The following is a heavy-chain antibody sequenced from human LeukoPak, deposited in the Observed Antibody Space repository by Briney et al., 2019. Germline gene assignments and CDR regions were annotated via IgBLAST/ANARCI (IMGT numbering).Heavy chain of an antibody. V-gene: IGHV3-9*01. CDR2: ISWNSGSI. Sequence: GVSLRLSCAASGLRFDDYAMHWVRQAPGKGLEWVSGISWNSGSIGYADSVKGRFTISRDNAKNSLYLQMNSLRAEDTAVYYCARDSSAVEAFDYWGQGTLVTVSS. CDR1: GLRFDDYA. J-gene: IGHJ4*02. CDR3: ARDSSAVEAFDY. D-gene: IGHD2-15*01.